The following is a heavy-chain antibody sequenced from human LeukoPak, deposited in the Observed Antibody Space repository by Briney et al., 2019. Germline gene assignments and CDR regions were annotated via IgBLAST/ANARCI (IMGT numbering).Heavy chain of an antibody. J-gene: IGHJ6*02. V-gene: IGHV4-31*03. D-gene: IGHD2-21*02. CDR1: GGSISSGGYY. Sequence: PSQTLSLTFTVSGGSISSGGYYWSWIRQHPGKGLEWIGYIYYSGSTNYNPSLKSRVTISVDTSKNQFSLKLSSVTAADTAVYYCARRSAYCGGDCYSGYYYGMDVWGQGTTVTVSS. CDR2: IYYSGST. CDR3: ARRSAYCGGDCYSGYYYGMDV.